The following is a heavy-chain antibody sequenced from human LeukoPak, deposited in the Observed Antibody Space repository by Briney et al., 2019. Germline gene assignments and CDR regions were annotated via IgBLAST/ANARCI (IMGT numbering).Heavy chain of an antibody. CDR1: GGSISSYY. CDR3: ARDHQHMGFDP. D-gene: IGHD2-21*01. CDR2: IYYSGST. Sequence: SETLSLTCTVSGGSISSYYWSWIRQPPGKGLEWIGYIYYSGSTNYNPSLESRVTISVDTSKNQFSLKLSSVTAADTAVYYCARDHQHMGFDPWGQGTLVTVSS. V-gene: IGHV4-59*01. J-gene: IGHJ5*02.